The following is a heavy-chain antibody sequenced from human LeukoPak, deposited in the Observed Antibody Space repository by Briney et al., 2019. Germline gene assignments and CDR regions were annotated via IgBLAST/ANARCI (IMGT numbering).Heavy chain of an antibody. J-gene: IGHJ3*02. CDR3: ARDDAFDI. Sequence: SETLSLTCAVYGGSFSDYYWSWIRQPPGKGLEWIGEIIHSGSTSYNPSLKSRVSISIDTPKNQVSLKLRSLTAADTAVYYCARDDAFDIWGQGTMVTVSS. V-gene: IGHV4-34*12. CDR1: GGSFSDYY. CDR2: IIHSGST.